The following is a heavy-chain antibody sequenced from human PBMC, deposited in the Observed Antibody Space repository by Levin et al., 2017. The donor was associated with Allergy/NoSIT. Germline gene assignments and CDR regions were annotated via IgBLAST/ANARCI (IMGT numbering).Heavy chain of an antibody. CDR3: ARVAAYSYGYYFDY. J-gene: IGHJ4*02. D-gene: IGHD5-18*01. CDR1: GGSISSGGYS. V-gene: IGHV4-30-2*01. Sequence: SCAVSGGSISSGGYSWSWIRQPPGKGLEWIGNIYLSGSTNDNPSLKSRVTMSVDRSKNQFSLKLSYVTAADTAVYYCARVAAYSYGYYFDYWGPGTLVTVSS. CDR2: IYLSGST.